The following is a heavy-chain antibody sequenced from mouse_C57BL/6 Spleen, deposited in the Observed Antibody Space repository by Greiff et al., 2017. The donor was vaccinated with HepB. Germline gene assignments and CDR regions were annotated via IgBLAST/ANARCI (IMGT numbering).Heavy chain of an antibody. CDR3: ARKRADGYAMDY. V-gene: IGHV5-17*01. Sequence: DVKLVESGGGLVKPGGSLKLSCAASGFTFSDYGMHWVRQAPEKGLEWVAYISSGSSTIYYADTVKGRFTISRDNAKNTLFLQMTSLRSEDTAMYYCARKRADGYAMDYWGQGTSVTVSS. J-gene: IGHJ4*01. CDR2: ISSGSSTI. D-gene: IGHD3-1*01. CDR1: GFTFSDYG.